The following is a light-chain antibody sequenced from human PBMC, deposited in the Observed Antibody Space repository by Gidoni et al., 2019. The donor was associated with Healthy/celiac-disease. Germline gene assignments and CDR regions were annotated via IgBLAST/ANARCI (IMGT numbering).Light chain of an antibody. J-gene: IGKJ4*01. CDR1: QSISSY. CDR3: QQSYSTPLT. CDR2: AAS. Sequence: DIQMTQSPSSLSASVGDRVTITCRASQSISSYLNWYQQKPGNAPKLLIYAASSLQSGVPSRFSDSGSGTDFTLTISSLQPEDFATYYCQQSYSTPLTFGGGTKVEIK. V-gene: IGKV1-39*01.